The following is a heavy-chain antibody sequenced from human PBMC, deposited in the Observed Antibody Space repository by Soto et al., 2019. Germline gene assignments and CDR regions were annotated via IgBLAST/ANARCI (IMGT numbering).Heavy chain of an antibody. Sequence: QITLKESGPTLVKPTQTLTLTCTFSGFSLSTSGVGVGWIRQPPGKALEWLALIYWDDDKRYSPSLKSRLTITKHTSKNQVVLTMTNTGPVDTATYYCAHRRGGAAVFDPWGQGTLVTVAS. V-gene: IGHV2-5*02. D-gene: IGHD6-13*01. CDR3: AHRRGGAAVFDP. J-gene: IGHJ5*02. CDR1: GFSLSTSGVG. CDR2: IYWDDDK.